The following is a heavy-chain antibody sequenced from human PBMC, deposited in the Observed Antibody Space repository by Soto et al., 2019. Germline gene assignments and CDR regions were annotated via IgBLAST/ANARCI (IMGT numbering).Heavy chain of an antibody. CDR3: ERVLMSSGDCCCGNQDKYYYGMDV. CDR1: GGTFSSYA. V-gene: IGHV1-69*13. J-gene: IGHJ6*04. CDR2: IIPIFGTA. D-gene: IGHD2-21*01. Sequence: SVKVSCKASGGTFSSYAISWVRQAPGQGLEWMGGIIPIFGTANYAQKFQGRVTITADESTRKAYMELSSLRSEDTAVYYCERVLMSSGDCCCGNQDKYYYGMDVWGKGNTVTVSS.